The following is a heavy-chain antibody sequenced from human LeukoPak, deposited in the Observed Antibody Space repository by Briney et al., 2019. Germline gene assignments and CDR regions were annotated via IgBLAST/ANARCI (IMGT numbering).Heavy chain of an antibody. CDR3: GRVAYNWNYVDY. CDR1: GFTFSSYW. Sequence: PGGPLRLSCAASGFTFSSYWMYWVRQAPGKGLVWVSRINSEGSSIGYADSVKGRFTTSRDNAKNTLYLQMNSLRAEDTAVYYCGRVAYNWNYVDYWGQGTLVTVSS. J-gene: IGHJ4*02. V-gene: IGHV3-74*01. CDR2: INSEGSSI. D-gene: IGHD1-20*01.